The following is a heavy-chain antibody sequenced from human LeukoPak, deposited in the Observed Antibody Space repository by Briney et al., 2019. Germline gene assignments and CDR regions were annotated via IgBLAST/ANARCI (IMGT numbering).Heavy chain of an antibody. J-gene: IGHJ4*02. Sequence: GGSLRLSCAASGFTVSSYAMSWVRQAPGKGLEWVSAISGSGGSTYYADSVKGRFTISRDNSKTTLYLQMNSLRAEDTAVYYCAKYDRRTGSDSWGQGTLATVSS. D-gene: IGHD3-10*01. CDR2: ISGSGGST. CDR3: AKYDRRTGSDS. CDR1: GFTVSSYA. V-gene: IGHV3-23*01.